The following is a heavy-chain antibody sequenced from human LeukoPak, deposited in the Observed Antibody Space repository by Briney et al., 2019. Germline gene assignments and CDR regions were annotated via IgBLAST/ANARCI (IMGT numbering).Heavy chain of an antibody. CDR3: ATYSSLNRREFQY. V-gene: IGHV3-21*01. CDR2: ISSSSSYI. CDR1: GFTFSSYS. Sequence: PGGSLRLSCAASGFTFSSYSMNWVRQAPRKGLEWVSSISSSSSYIYYADSVKGRFTISRDNAKNSLYLQMNSLRAEDTAVYYCATYSSLNRREFQYWGQGTLLTVSS. D-gene: IGHD3-22*01. J-gene: IGHJ1*01.